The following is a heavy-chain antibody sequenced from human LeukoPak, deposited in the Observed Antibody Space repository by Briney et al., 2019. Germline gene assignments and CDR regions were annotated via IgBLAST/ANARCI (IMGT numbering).Heavy chain of an antibody. D-gene: IGHD6-13*01. CDR1: GFTFDDYA. J-gene: IGHJ4*02. V-gene: IGHV3-9*01. CDR3: ATDSSSGFDY. CDR2: IGWNSGSR. Sequence: GRSLRLSCAASGFTFDDYAMHWVRQAPGKGLEWVSGIGWNSGSRGYADSVKGRFTISRDNAENSLYLQMKSLRAEDTALYYCATDSSSGFDYWGQGTLVTVSS.